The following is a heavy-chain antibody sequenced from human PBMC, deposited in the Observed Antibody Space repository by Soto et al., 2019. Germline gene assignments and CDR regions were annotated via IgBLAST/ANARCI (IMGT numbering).Heavy chain of an antibody. J-gene: IGHJ5*01. CDR1: GGSLSGYY. V-gene: IGHV4-34*01. CDR3: RRVVIQIPNQSIAS. Sequence: SETLSLTCAVYGGSLSGYYWTWMLRPPGEGLVWIREVNPGGSTNYSPSAQSRLTISLDTSKKQVSPQMPSLTAADTAVYYCRRVVIQIPNQSIASWAPGTLVTVPS. CDR2: VNPGGST. D-gene: IGHD5-18*01.